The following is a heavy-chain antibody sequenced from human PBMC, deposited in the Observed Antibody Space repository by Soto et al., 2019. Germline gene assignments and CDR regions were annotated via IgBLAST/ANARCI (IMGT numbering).Heavy chain of an antibody. CDR1: GGTFNSYT. CDR3: ASAKYSNSGYDSFDY. D-gene: IGHD6-13*01. CDR2: IIRSFGTA. Sequence: QVQLVQSGAEVKKPGSSVRVSCKASGGTFNSYTITWVRQAPGQGLEWMGGIIRSFGTANYAKRFQGSVTITTDEATSTAYIEPSSLRCEETAVYYCASAKYSNSGYDSFDYWGQRTLVTVSS. V-gene: IGHV1-69*01. J-gene: IGHJ4*02.